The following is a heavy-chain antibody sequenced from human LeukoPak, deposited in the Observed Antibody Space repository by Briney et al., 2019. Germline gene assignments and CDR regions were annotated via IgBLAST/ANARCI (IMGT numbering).Heavy chain of an antibody. D-gene: IGHD3-3*01. CDR2: IGTAGHT. J-gene: IGHJ4*02. Sequence: SGGSLRLSCAASGFTFSRYDMHWVRQATGRGLEWVSAIGTAGHTYYPDSVKGRFTISRENAKNSLYLQMNSLRAEDTAVYYCARDLGINYDFWNGYSVAYWGQGTLVTVSS. CDR3: ARDLGINYDFWNGYSVAY. CDR1: GFTFSRYD. V-gene: IGHV3-13*04.